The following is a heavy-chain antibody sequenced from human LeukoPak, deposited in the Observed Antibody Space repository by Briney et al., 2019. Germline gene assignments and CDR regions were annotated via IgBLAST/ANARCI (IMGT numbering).Heavy chain of an antibody. CDR3: AKLQTPVVPAATLGFDS. J-gene: IGHJ4*02. Sequence: GGPLRLSCAASGFTFSSYWMSWVRQAPGKGLEWVANIKQDGSEKYSVDSVKGRFTISRDKSKNTLYLQMNSLRAEDTAVYYCAKLQTPVVPAATLGFDSWGQGTLVTVSS. V-gene: IGHV3-7*03. CDR2: IKQDGSEK. CDR1: GFTFSSYW. D-gene: IGHD2-2*01.